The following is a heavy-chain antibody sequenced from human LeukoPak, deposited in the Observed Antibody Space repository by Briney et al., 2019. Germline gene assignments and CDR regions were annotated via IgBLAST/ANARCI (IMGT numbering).Heavy chain of an antibody. CDR3: AKDYYDSRGYYGPFDY. V-gene: IGHV3-33*06. CDR1: GFTFSSYG. CDR2: IWYDGSNK. Sequence: GGSLRLSCAASGFTFSSYGMPWVRQAPGKGLEWVAVIWYDGSNKYYADSVKGQFTISRDNSKNTLYLQMNSLRAEDTAVYYCAKDYYDSRGYYGPFDYWGQGTLVTVSS. D-gene: IGHD3-22*01. J-gene: IGHJ4*02.